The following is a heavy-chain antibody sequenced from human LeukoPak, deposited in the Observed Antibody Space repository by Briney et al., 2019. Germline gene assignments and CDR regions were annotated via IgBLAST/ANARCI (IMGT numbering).Heavy chain of an antibody. V-gene: IGHV4-39*01. D-gene: IGHD3-10*01. CDR3: ARIRKASVRGVNPPAFDI. J-gene: IGHJ3*02. CDR2: IYYSGST. CDR1: GGSISSSSYY. Sequence: SETLSLTCAVSGGSISSSSYYWGWIRQPPGKGLEWIGSIYYSGSTYYNPSLKSRVTISVDTSKNQFSLKLSSVTAADTAVYYCARIRKASVRGVNPPAFDIWGQGTMVTVSS.